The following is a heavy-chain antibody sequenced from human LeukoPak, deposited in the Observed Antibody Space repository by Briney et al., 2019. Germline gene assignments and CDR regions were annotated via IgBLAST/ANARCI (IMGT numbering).Heavy chain of an antibody. V-gene: IGHV1-46*01. CDR1: GYTFTGYY. Sequence: ASVKVSCKASGYTFTGYYMHWVRQAPGQGLEWVGVVNPSGGSTSYAQKFQGRVTMTRDTSTSTVYMELSSLRSEDTAVYYCARGRWLHLGGFLDYWGQGTLVTVSS. CDR2: VNPSGGST. CDR3: ARGRWLHLGGFLDY. D-gene: IGHD3-22*01. J-gene: IGHJ4*02.